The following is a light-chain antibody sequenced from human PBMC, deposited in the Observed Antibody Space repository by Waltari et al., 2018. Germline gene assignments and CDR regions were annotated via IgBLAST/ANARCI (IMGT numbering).Light chain of an antibody. CDR3: HQYRNWPWT. CDR1: QSVDIS. V-gene: IGKV3D-15*01. J-gene: IGKJ1*01. CDR2: GAS. Sequence: EIVMTQSPDILSVSPGERATLSCRTSQSVDISLAWYQQKPGQAPRLLVHGASTRATGIPDRFSGSGSGTEFTLTISSLQSEDCVVYHCHQYRNWPWTFGQGTKVEIK.